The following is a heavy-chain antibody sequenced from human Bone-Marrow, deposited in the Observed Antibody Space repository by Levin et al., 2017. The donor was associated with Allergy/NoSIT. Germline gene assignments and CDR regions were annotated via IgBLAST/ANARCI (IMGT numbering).Heavy chain of an antibody. V-gene: IGHV1-8*01. CDR2: MNPNSGNT. D-gene: IGHD2-8*02. CDR1: GYTFTSYD. CDR3: ASHTVLGDFDP. Sequence: GESLKISCKASGYTFTSYDINWVRQATGQGLEWMGWMNPNSGNTGYAQKFQGRVTMTRNTSISTAYMELSSLRSEDTAVYYCASHTVLGDFDPWGQGTLVTVSS. J-gene: IGHJ5*02.